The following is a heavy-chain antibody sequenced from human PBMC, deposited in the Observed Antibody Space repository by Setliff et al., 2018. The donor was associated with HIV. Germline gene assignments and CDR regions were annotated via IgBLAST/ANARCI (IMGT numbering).Heavy chain of an antibody. CDR2: IFHSGST. CDR3: ARWMTSRINRRHLRGVWFDP. CDR1: GYSIRSGYY. J-gene: IGHJ5*02. Sequence: SETLSLTCAVSGYSIRSGYYWGWIRQSPGKGLEWIGSIFHSGSTYTSPSLRSRVTMSVDTSKNQFSLNLNSVTAADTAVYYCARWMTSRINRRHLRGVWFDPWGQGSLVTVSS. V-gene: IGHV4-38-2*01. D-gene: IGHD1-1*01.